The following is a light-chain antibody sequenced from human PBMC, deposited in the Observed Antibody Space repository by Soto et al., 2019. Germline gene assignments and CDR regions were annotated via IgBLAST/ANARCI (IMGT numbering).Light chain of an antibody. Sequence: QSVLTQPPSVSAAAGQKVTISCSGSSSNIGSDYVSWYQQLPGTAPKLLIYENNKRPSGIPDRFSGSKSDTSATLGITGLQTGDEADYYCAAWDKSLSGGVFGGGTKLTVL. V-gene: IGLV1-51*02. CDR3: AAWDKSLSGGV. CDR1: SSNIGSDY. J-gene: IGLJ2*01. CDR2: ENN.